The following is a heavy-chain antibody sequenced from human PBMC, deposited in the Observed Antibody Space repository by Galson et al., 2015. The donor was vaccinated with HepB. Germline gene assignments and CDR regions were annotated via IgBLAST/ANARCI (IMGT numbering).Heavy chain of an antibody. Sequence: SLRLSCAASGFVFSTYVMSWLRQAPGKGLEWVSGKSASGGNTYYADSVKGRFTISRDNSKNMLYLHMNSLRDEDTAVYYCARGDYAGLDYWGQGTLVTVSS. D-gene: IGHD4-17*01. CDR1: GFVFSTYV. CDR2: KSASGGNT. CDR3: ARGDYAGLDY. J-gene: IGHJ4*02. V-gene: IGHV3-23*01.